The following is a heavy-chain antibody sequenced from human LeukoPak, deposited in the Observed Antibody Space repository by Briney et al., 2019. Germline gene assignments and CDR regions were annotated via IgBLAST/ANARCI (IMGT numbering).Heavy chain of an antibody. Sequence: ASVKVSCKASGYTFTSYGISRVRQAPGQGLEWMGWISAYNGNTNYAQKLQGRVTMTTDTSTSTAYMELRSLRSDDTAVYYCARRTNGMRSDAFDIWGQGTMVTVSS. V-gene: IGHV1-18*01. CDR2: ISAYNGNT. J-gene: IGHJ3*02. CDR1: GYTFTSYG. CDR3: ARRTNGMRSDAFDI.